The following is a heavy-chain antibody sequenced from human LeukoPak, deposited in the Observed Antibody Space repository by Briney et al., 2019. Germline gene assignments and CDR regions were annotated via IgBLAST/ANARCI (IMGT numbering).Heavy chain of an antibody. J-gene: IGHJ5*02. Sequence: PGGSLRLSCAASGITFSSHAMTWVRQAPGKGLEWVAAIRGNGGSTYYADSVKGRFTISGDNSKNTLYLQMNSLRAEDTAVYYCAKDVVVAANWFDPWGQGTLVTVSS. CDR1: GITFSSHA. CDR3: AKDVVVAANWFDP. V-gene: IGHV3-23*01. D-gene: IGHD2-15*01. CDR2: IRGNGGST.